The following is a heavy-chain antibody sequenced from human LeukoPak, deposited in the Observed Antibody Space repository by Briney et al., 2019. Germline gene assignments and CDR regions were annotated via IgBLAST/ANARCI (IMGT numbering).Heavy chain of an antibody. CDR3: ARDTYYYDSSGRGFDY. J-gene: IGHJ4*02. CDR1: GGSISSYY. V-gene: IGHV4-4*07. Sequence: PSETLSLTCTVSGGSISSYYWSWIRQPAGKGLEWIGRIYTSGGTNYNPSLKSRVTMSVDTSKNQFSLKLSSVTAADTAVYYCARDTYYYDSSGRGFDYWGQGTLVTVSS. CDR2: IYTSGGT. D-gene: IGHD3-22*01.